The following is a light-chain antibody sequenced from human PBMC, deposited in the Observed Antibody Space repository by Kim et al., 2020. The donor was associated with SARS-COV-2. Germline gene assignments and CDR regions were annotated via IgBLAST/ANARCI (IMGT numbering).Light chain of an antibody. CDR3: QKYNNWPPWT. J-gene: IGKJ1*01. Sequence: SPGERATRSCRASQSVSSNVAWYQQKPGQAPRLLIYGASNRATGIPARFSGSGSGTEFTLTISSLQSEDFAVYYCQKYNNWPPWTFGQGTKVDIK. V-gene: IGKV3-15*01. CDR2: GAS. CDR1: QSVSSN.